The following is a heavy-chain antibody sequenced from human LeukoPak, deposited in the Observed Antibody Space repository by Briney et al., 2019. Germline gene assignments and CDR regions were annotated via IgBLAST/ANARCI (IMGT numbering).Heavy chain of an antibody. V-gene: IGHV3-7*01. Sequence: PGGSLRLSCAASGFSFSNYWMSWVRQAPGKGLEWVATIEQDGSEKYYVDSVKGRFTVSRDNANNSLYLQMNSLRAEDTAVYYCARGFNYYGSGSYYIAYYYYYYMDVWGKGTTVTVSS. CDR3: ARGFNYYGSGSYYIAYYYYYYMDV. CDR1: GFSFSNYW. J-gene: IGHJ6*03. D-gene: IGHD3-10*01. CDR2: IEQDGSEK.